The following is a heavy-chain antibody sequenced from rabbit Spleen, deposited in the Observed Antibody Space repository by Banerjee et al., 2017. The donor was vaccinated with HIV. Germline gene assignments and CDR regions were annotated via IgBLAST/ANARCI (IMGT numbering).Heavy chain of an antibody. CDR1: GFSFSSSDY. D-gene: IGHD4-2*01. V-gene: IGHV1S40*01. CDR2: INAATAKP. J-gene: IGHJ4*01. CDR3: ARDAAGREDFNL. Sequence: QSLEESGGDLVKPGASLTLTCTASGFSFSSSDYMCWVRQAPGKGLEWIACINAATAKPVYATWAKGRFTISKTSSTTVTLQMTSLTAADTAIYFCARDAAGREDFNLWGPGTLVTVS.